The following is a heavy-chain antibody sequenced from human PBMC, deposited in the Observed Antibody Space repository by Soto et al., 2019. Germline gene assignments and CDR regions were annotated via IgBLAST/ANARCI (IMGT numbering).Heavy chain of an antibody. J-gene: IGHJ6*02. V-gene: IGHV4-34*01. Sequence: SETMSLTCAVYVGSFSGYYWSWIRQPPGKGLEWIGEINHSGSTNYNPSLKSRVTISVDTSKNQFSLKLSSVTAADTAVYYCARGYDYVWGSYRVYYYGMDVWGQGTTVTVSS. D-gene: IGHD3-16*02. CDR3: ARGYDYVWGSYRVYYYGMDV. CDR1: VGSFSGYY. CDR2: INHSGST.